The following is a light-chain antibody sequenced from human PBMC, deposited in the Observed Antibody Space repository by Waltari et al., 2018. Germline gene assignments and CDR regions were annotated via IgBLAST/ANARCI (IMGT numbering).Light chain of an antibody. CDR3: SSYTTSSTL. Sequence: QSALTQPASVSGSPGQSITISCPGTSRDVGDSDHVSWYQQHPGKAPKLMIYDVRKRPSGVSIRFSGSKSGNTASLTISGLQAEDEADYYCSSYTTSSTLFGTGTKVTVL. V-gene: IGLV2-14*03. CDR1: SRDVGDSDH. CDR2: DVR. J-gene: IGLJ1*01.